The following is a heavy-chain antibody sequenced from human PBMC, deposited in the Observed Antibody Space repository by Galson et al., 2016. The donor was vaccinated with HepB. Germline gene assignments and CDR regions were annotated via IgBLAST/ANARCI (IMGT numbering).Heavy chain of an antibody. CDR2: IIPIFGTS. D-gene: IGHD4-23*01. V-gene: IGHV1-69*13. CDR3: ALDPGGNGVLNS. Sequence: SVKVSCKASGGTFSSYHISWVRQAPGQGLEWMGEIIPIFGTSNHAQKFRGRVTITADESTTTAYMELSSLRSEDTALYFCALDPGGNGVLNSWGQGTLVTVPS. CDR1: GGTFSSYH. J-gene: IGHJ4*02.